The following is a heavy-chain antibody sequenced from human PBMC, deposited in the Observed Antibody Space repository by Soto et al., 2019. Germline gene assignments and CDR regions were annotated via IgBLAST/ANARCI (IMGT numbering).Heavy chain of an antibody. Sequence: XSVKVSYKVSGYTLTELSMHWVRQAPGKGLEWMGGFDPEDGKRIYAQKFQGRVTMTEDTSTETSYMELNSLRSEDTAVYYCAKGRGVDRRLEWGQGTLVTVSS. CDR1: GYTLTELS. J-gene: IGHJ4*02. CDR3: AKGRGVDRRLE. CDR2: FDPEDGKR. D-gene: IGHD3-10*01. V-gene: IGHV1-24*01.